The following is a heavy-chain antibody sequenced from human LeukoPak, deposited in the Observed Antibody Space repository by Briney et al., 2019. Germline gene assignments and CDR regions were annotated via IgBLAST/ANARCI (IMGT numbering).Heavy chain of an antibody. CDR2: IGTAGDT. CDR1: GFTFSSYD. J-gene: IGHJ6*02. Sequence: GGSLRLSCAASGFTFSSYDMHWVRQATGKGLEWVSAIGTAGDTYYPGSVKGRFTISRENAKNSLCLQMNSLRAEDTAVYYCARGVTTVYYYYYYGMDVWGQGTTVTVSS. CDR3: ARGVTTVYYYYYYGMDV. D-gene: IGHD4-17*01. V-gene: IGHV3-13*01.